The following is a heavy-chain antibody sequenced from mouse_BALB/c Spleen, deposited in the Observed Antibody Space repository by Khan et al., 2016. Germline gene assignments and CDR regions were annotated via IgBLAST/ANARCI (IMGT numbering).Heavy chain of an antibody. Sequence: EVELVESGGGLVKPGGSLKLSCAASGFTFSDYVMSWVRQSPEKRLEWVAEISSGGSSTYYPDTVTGRFTISRDSAKNILYMEMSSLRSEDTAMYFCARAFGWGPLLHVMDYWGQGTSVTVSS. CDR3: ARAFGWGPLLHVMDY. CDR1: GFTFSDYV. V-gene: IGHV5-9-4*01. D-gene: IGHD1-2*01. J-gene: IGHJ4*01. CDR2: ISSGGSST.